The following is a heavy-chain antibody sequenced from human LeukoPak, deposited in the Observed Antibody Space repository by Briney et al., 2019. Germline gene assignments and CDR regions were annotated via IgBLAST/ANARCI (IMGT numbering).Heavy chain of an antibody. D-gene: IGHD3-16*01. CDR3: ARDMKGNLDY. J-gene: IGHJ4*02. CDR2: INQDGGTR. V-gene: IGHV3-7*01. Sequence: GGSLRLSCAASAFTFSNTWMAWVRQAPGKGLEWVANINQDGGTRQYADSVRGRFTISRDNAKNSLYLEMNSLRAEDTGLYHCARDMKGNLDYWGQGTLVTVSS. CDR1: AFTFSNTW.